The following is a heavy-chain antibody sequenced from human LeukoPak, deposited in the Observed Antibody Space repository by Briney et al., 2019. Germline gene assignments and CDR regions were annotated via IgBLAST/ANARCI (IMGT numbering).Heavy chain of an antibody. CDR2: IYTRGST. D-gene: IGHD6-13*01. V-gene: IGHV4-4*07. CDR3: ARDPRPVPAAAGSFHI. CDR1: GDSLGATY. J-gene: IGHJ3*02. Sequence: PSETLSLTCNVSGDSLGATYWSWIRQPAGKGLEWIGRIYTRGSTDYNPSLKSRVTLSLDTPKKQLSLKLTSVTAADTAVYYCARDPRPVPAAAGSFHIWGQGTLVIVSS.